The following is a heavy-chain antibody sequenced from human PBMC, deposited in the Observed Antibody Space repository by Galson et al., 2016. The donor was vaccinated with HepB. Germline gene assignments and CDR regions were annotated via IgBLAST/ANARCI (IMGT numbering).Heavy chain of an antibody. D-gene: IGHD2/OR15-2a*01. CDR2: ISPDGSGK. Sequence: SLRLSCAVSGSTISGSWMYWVRQAPGKGLEWVASISPDGSGKNYVDSVKGRFTISRDDAKNSLYLQMDSLRAEDTAVYYCARGAFLGGQGTLVTVSS. V-gene: IGHV3-7*01. J-gene: IGHJ4*02. CDR3: ARGAFL. CDR1: GSTISGSW.